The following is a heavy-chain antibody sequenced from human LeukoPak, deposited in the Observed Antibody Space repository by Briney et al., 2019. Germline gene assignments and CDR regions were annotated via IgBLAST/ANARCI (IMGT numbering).Heavy chain of an antibody. CDR3: ARDEGSSGWYGQNWFDP. V-gene: IGHV3-21*01. Sequence: GGSLRLSCAASGFTFSSYSMNWVRQAPGKGLEWVSSISSSSSYIYYADSVKGRFTIPRDNAKNSLYLQMNSLRAEDTAVYYCARDEGSSGWYGQNWFDPWGQGTLVTVSS. CDR1: GFTFSSYS. CDR2: ISSSSSYI. D-gene: IGHD6-19*01. J-gene: IGHJ5*02.